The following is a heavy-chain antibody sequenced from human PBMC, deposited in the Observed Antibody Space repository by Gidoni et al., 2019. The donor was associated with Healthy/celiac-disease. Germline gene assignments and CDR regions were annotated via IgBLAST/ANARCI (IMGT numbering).Heavy chain of an antibody. J-gene: IGHJ6*02. D-gene: IGHD5-18*01. Sequence: QVQLVESGGGVVQPGRSLRLSCDAPGFTFRSYAMPCARQAPGKGLGWVAVISYDGSNKYYADSVKGRFTISRDNSKNTLYLQMNSLRAEDTAVYYCARDSDTAMETGGKNPYYYYYGMDVWGQGTTVTVSS. CDR3: ARDSDTAMETGGKNPYYYYYGMDV. V-gene: IGHV3-30-3*01. CDR1: GFTFRSYA. CDR2: ISYDGSNK.